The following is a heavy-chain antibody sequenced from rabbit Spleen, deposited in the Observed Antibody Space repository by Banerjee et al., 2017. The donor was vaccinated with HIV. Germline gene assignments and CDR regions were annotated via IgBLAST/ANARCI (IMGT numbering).Heavy chain of an antibody. CDR3: ARDTSSSFSSYGMDL. CDR1: GFDFSSDYD. CDR2: IHIGASTFT. V-gene: IGHV1S40*01. J-gene: IGHJ6*01. D-gene: IGHD1-1*01. Sequence: QQLVESGGGLVKPGASLTLTCKASGFDFSSDYDMCWVRQAPGKGLEWIACIHIGASTFTYFASWAKGRFTISKTSSTTVTLQMTTLTAADTATYFCARDTSSSFSSYGMDLWGPGTLVTVS.